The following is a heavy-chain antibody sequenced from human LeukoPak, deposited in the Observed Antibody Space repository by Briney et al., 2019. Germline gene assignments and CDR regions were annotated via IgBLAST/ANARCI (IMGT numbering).Heavy chain of an antibody. V-gene: IGHV1-2*02. CDR3: ARDHGTDGTTFTLNFDC. D-gene: IGHD5-24*01. CDR1: GYRFPSYY. CDR2: INPNNGAT. Sequence: GASVKVSCKASGYRFPSYYIHWVRQAPGQGLEWMGWINPNNGATKYAQKFQGGGTLTTDTSPTTVFMELTWLTSDDTATYYCARDHGTDGTTFTLNFDCWGQGTLVTVSS. J-gene: IGHJ4*02.